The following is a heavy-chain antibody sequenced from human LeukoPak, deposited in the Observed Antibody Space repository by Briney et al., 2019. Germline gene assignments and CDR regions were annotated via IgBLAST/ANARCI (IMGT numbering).Heavy chain of an antibody. Sequence: GGSLRLSCAASGFTFSSYGMHWVRQVPGKGLEWVTFIHSDGSNKYYADSVKGRFTISRDNSKNTLYLQMSSLRAEDTAVYYCAKMVWVGESTNDYWGQGTLVTVSS. J-gene: IGHJ4*02. D-gene: IGHD3-10*01. CDR1: GFTFSSYG. V-gene: IGHV3-30*02. CDR3: AKMVWVGESTNDY. CDR2: IHSDGSNK.